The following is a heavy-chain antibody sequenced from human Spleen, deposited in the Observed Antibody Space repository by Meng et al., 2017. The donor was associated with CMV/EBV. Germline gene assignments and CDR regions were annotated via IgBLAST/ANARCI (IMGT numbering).Heavy chain of an antibody. CDR2: ISAYNGNT. Sequence: ASVKVSCKASGYTFTSYGISWVRQAPGQGLEWMGWISAYNGNTNYAQKLQGRVTMTTDTSTSTAYMELSSLRSEDTAVYYCARVPVYCSSTTCSQRPYYYGMDVWGQGTTVTVSS. CDR1: GYTFTSYG. CDR3: ARVPVYCSSTTCSQRPYYYGMDV. D-gene: IGHD2-2*01. V-gene: IGHV1-18*01. J-gene: IGHJ6*02.